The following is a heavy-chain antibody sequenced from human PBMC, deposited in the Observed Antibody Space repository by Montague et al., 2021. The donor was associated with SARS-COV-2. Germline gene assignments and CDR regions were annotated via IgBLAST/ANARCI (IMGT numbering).Heavy chain of an antibody. J-gene: IGHJ6*02. CDR1: GGSISSSSYY. Sequence: SETLSLTCTVSGGSISSSSYYWGWIRQPPGKGLEWIGYIYYSGSTYYXSSLKSRVTISVDTSKNQFSLKLSSVTAADTAVYYCAGEIVVVTQTYHYGMDVWGQGTTVTVSS. D-gene: IGHD3-22*01. V-gene: IGHV4-39*07. CDR2: IYYSGST. CDR3: AGEIVVVTQTYHYGMDV.